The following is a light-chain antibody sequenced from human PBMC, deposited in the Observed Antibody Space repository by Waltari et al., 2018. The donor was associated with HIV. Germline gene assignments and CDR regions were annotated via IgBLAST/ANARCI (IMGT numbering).Light chain of an antibody. Sequence: QSVLIQPPSASGTPGQRVTISCSGRRSNIGSNSVNWYQQFPGTAPKRLIDSNDRLPSGVPDRCSGSKSGTSASLVINGLQPEDEADYYCSAWDDNLNALFGGGTKLTVL. CDR1: RSNIGSNS. CDR3: SAWDDNLNAL. V-gene: IGLV1-44*01. CDR2: SND. J-gene: IGLJ2*01.